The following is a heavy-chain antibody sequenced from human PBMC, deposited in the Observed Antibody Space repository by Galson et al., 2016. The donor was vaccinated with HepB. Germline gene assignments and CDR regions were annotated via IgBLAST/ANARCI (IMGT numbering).Heavy chain of an antibody. J-gene: IGHJ4*02. CDR3: ATPRIGAATGPFDY. V-gene: IGHV3-30*03. CDR1: GINFRIYG. D-gene: IGHD2-15*01. Sequence: SLRLSCAASGINFRIYGMHWVRQAPGRGLEWVAFISFDGNDKYYIDSVKGRFTISRDNSQNTLFLQMNTLRAEDTAVYYCATPRIGAATGPFDYWGQGTLVTVSS. CDR2: ISFDGNDK.